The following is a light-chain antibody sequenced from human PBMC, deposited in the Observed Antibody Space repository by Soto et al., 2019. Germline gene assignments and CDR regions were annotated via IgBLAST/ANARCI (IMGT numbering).Light chain of an antibody. V-gene: IGLV2-14*01. J-gene: IGLJ1*01. CDR1: SSYVGAYNY. CDR3: SSKRDSSTLFV. Sequence: QSVLTHPASVSRSPGHSITISFTGTSSYVGAYNYFSWYQHHPVKVPKLLIYEVTNRPSGVSDRFSGSKSGNTASLTIPGLQAEDEADYYCSSKRDSSTLFVFGTGTKVTVL. CDR2: EVT.